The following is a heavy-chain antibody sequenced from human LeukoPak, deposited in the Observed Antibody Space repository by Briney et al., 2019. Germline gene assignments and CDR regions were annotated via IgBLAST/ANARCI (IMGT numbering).Heavy chain of an antibody. CDR1: GYTFTGYY. V-gene: IGHV1-18*04. D-gene: IGHD2-15*01. J-gene: IGHJ4*02. Sequence: ASVKVSCKASGYTFTGYYMHWVRQAPRQGLEWMGWISAYNGNTNYAQKLQGRVTMTTDTSTSTAYMELRSLRSDDTAVYYCARTYCSGGSCYGTLSSFDYWGQGTLVTVSS. CDR2: ISAYNGNT. CDR3: ARTYCSGGSCYGTLSSFDY.